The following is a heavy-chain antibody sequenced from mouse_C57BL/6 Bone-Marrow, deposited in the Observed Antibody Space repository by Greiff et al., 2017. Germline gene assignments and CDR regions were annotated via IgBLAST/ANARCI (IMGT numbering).Heavy chain of an antibody. CDR3: ARIRRLGCDY. V-gene: IGHV1-81*01. CDR1: GYTFTSYG. Sequence: VKLLQSGAELVRPGASVKLSCKASGYTFTSYGIRWVKQRPGQGLEWIGEIYPSSGNTNYNEKFKGKATLTADKSSSTAYMKLRSLTSEDSAVYYCARIRRLGCDYWGQGTALTVSS. CDR2: IYPSSGNT. J-gene: IGHJ2*01. D-gene: IGHD1-2*01.